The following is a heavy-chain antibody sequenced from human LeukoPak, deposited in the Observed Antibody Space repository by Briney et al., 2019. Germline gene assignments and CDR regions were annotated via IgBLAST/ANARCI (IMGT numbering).Heavy chain of an antibody. J-gene: IGHJ3*02. CDR2: IRSKAYGGTT. CDR1: GFTFGDYA. CDR3: TRDSAHKYYYDSSGPFDI. V-gene: IGHV3-49*04. Sequence: GGSLRLSCTASGFTFGDYAMSWVRQAPGKGLEWLGFIRSKAYGGTTEYAASVKDRFTISRDDSKSIAYLQMNSLKTEDTAVYYCTRDSAHKYYYDSSGPFDIWGQGTMVTVSS. D-gene: IGHD3-22*01.